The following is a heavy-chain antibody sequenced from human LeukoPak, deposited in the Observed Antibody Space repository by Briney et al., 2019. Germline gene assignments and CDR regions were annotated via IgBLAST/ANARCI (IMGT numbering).Heavy chain of an antibody. CDR3: ARVGDSSGYLIDY. V-gene: IGHV3-21*01. CDR1: GFTFSSYS. J-gene: IGHJ4*02. Sequence: GGSLRLSCAASGFTFSSYSMDWVRQAPGKGLGWVSSISSSSSYIYYADSVKGRFTISRDNAKNSLYLQMNSLRAEDTAAYYCARVGDSSGYLIDYWGQGTLVTVSS. CDR2: ISSSSSYI. D-gene: IGHD3-22*01.